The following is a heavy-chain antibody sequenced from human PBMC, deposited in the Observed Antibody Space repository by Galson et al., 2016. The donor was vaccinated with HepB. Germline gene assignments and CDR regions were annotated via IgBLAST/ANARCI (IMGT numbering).Heavy chain of an antibody. CDR1: GFTFNTLG. J-gene: IGHJ4*02. V-gene: IGHV3-33*06. D-gene: IGHD6-19*01. CDR2: IWYDGNNK. Sequence: SLRLSCAASGFTFNTLGVHWVRPAPGKGLEWVAAIWYDGNNKYYAESVKGRFTISSDNSKNTLYLQMDSLRADDTAVYYCPKDLSSGWLGIFHYWGLGTLVTVSS. CDR3: PKDLSSGWLGIFHY.